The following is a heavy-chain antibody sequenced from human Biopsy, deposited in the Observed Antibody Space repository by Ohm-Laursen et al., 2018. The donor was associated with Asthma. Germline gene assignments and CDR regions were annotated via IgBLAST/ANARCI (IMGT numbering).Heavy chain of an antibody. D-gene: IGHD2-2*01. CDR1: GGTFNTYV. CDR2: INSVFGTT. CDR3: ARKAGSCISRTCYSLDF. V-gene: IGHV1-69*13. J-gene: IGHJ4*02. Sequence: SVKVSCKSLGGTFNTYVIGWVRQAPGQGLEWMGGINSVFGTTTYTQKFPDRVTITADDSTSTVYMELSSLRSEDTAVYYCARKAGSCISRTCYSLDFWGQGTLVTVSS.